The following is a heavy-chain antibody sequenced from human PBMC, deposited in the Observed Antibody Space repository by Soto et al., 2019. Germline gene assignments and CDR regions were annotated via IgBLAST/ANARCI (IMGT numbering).Heavy chain of an antibody. CDR2: FHAEDGET. J-gene: IGHJ4*02. V-gene: IGHV1-24*01. CDR3: ATGITIRAAGPYFDY. Sequence: ASVKVSCKASGYTFTSYYMHWVRQAPGKGLEWMGGFHAEDGETIYAQKFQGRVTMTEDTATDTAYMIVSSLRSEDTAVCYCATGITIRAAGPYFDYWGQGTLVTVSS. D-gene: IGHD6-13*01. CDR1: GYTFTSYY.